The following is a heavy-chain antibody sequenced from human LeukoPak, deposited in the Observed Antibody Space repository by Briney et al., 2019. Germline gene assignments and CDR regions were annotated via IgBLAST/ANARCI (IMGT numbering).Heavy chain of an antibody. V-gene: IGHV3-23*01. CDR1: GFTFSSYA. CDR3: PKSARVRYFRPIYYSYGMDV. J-gene: IGHJ6*02. Sequence: PGGSLRLSCAASGFTFSSYAMSWVRQAPGKGLEWVSAISGSGGSTYYADSVKGRFTISRDNSKNTLYLQMNSLRAEDTAVYYCPKSARVRYFRPIYYSYGMDVWGQGPRSPSP. D-gene: IGHD3-9*01. CDR2: ISGSGGST.